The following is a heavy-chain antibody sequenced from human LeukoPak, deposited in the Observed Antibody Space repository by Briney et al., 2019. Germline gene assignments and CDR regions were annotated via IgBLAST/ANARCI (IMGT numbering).Heavy chain of an antibody. Sequence: ASLKVSCKASGYPFTDYGMHWVRQAPGQRLEWMARINAGNGNAKYSQKFQGRVTITRDTSASTAYMELSSLRSEDTAVYYCARVPLHDRNDYYYPHWGQGTVVTVSS. J-gene: IGHJ1*01. V-gene: IGHV1-3*01. CDR1: GYPFTDYG. CDR2: INAGNGNA. CDR3: ARVPLHDRNDYYYPH. D-gene: IGHD2-21*01.